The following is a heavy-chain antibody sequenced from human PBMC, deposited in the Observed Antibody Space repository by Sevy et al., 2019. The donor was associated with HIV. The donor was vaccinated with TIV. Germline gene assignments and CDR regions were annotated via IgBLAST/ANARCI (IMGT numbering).Heavy chain of an antibody. CDR2: IKVDGSEK. D-gene: IGHD2-2*01. Sequence: GGSLRLSCAASGLTFSRYWMSWVRQAPGKGLEWVANIKVDGSEKYYVDSVKGRFTISRDNAKNSLYLQMNSLRAEDTAVYYCARDCSSTRCLWGMDVWGQGTTVTVSS. J-gene: IGHJ6*02. CDR1: GLTFSRYW. CDR3: ARDCSSTRCLWGMDV. V-gene: IGHV3-7*03.